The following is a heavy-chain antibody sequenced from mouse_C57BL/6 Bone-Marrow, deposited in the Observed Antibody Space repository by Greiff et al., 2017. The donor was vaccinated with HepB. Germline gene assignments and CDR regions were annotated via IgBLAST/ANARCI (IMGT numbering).Heavy chain of an antibody. CDR1: GYTFTSYW. Sequence: QVQLQQSGAELVKPGASVKLSCKASGYTFTSYWMQWVKQRPGQGLEWIGEIDPSDSYTNYNQKFKGKATLTVDTSSSTAYMQLSSLTSEDSAVYYCARGEVTAQATEYAMDYWGQGTSVTVSS. J-gene: IGHJ4*01. V-gene: IGHV1-50*01. CDR2: IDPSDSYT. D-gene: IGHD3-2*02. CDR3: ARGEVTAQATEYAMDY.